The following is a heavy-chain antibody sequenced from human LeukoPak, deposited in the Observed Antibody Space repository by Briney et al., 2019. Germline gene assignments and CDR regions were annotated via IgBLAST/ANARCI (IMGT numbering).Heavy chain of an antibody. J-gene: IGHJ6*03. Sequence: ASVKVSCKASGYTFTSYFMHWVRQAPGQGLQWMGIINPSGGSTSYAQKFQGRVTMTRDTSTSTVYMELSSLRSEDTAVYYCARSLSSSSDYYYYYYMDVWGKGTTVTVSS. D-gene: IGHD6-6*01. CDR3: ARSLSSSSDYYYYYYMDV. CDR2: INPSGGST. V-gene: IGHV1-46*01. CDR1: GYTFTSYF.